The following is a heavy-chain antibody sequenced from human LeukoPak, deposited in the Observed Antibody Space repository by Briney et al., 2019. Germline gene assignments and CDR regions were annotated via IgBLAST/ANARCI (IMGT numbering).Heavy chain of an antibody. CDR2: IYTSGST. J-gene: IGHJ4*02. CDR1: GGSISSGSYF. Sequence: SETLSLTCTVSGGSISSGSYFWSWIRQPAGKGLEWIGRIYTSGSTNYNPSLKSRLTISVDTSKNQFSLKLSSVTAADTAVYYCAREARDSSSWYGYWGQGTLVTVSS. CDR3: AREARDSSSWYGY. D-gene: IGHD6-13*01. V-gene: IGHV4-61*02.